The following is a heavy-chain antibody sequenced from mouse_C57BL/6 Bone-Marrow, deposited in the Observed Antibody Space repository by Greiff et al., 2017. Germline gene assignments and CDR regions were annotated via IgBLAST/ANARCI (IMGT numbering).Heavy chain of an antibody. Sequence: EVQLVESGGDLVKPGGSLKLSCAASGFTFSSYGMSWVRQTPDKRLEWVATISSGGSYTYYPASVQGRFTISRYKAKNSLYLQMSSLKSEDTSMYYFARWACDYDRYFDVWGTGTTVTVSS. CDR2: ISSGGSYT. V-gene: IGHV5-6*01. J-gene: IGHJ1*03. CDR3: ARWACDYDRYFDV. CDR1: GFTFSSYG. D-gene: IGHD2-4*01.